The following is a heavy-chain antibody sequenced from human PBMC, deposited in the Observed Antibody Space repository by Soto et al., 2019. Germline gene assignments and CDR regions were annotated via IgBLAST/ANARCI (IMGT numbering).Heavy chain of an antibody. D-gene: IGHD6-13*01. V-gene: IGHV4-59*08. CDR2: IYYSGST. J-gene: IGHJ5*02. CDR3: ASHRAAAGSNNWFDP. Sequence: PSETLSLTCTVSGGSISSYYWSWIRQPPGKGLEWIGYIYYSGSTNYNPSLKSRVTISVDTSKNQFSLKLSSVTAADTAVYYCASHRAAAGSNNWFDPWGQGTLVTVSS. CDR1: GGSISSYY.